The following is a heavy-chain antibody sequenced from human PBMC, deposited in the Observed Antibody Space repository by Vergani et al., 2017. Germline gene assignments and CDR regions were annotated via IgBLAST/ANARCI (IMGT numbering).Heavy chain of an antibody. CDR1: GFTFSSYG. CDR3: AKSSNDILTGYYHFDY. Sequence: QVQLVESGGGVVQPGGSLRLSCAASGFTFSSYGMHWVRQAPGKGLEWVAFIRYDGSNKYYADSVKGRFTISRDNSKNTLYLQMNSLRAEEKAVYYCAKSSNDILTGYYHFDYWGQGTLVTVYS. CDR2: IRYDGSNK. V-gene: IGHV3-30*02. D-gene: IGHD3-9*01. J-gene: IGHJ4*02.